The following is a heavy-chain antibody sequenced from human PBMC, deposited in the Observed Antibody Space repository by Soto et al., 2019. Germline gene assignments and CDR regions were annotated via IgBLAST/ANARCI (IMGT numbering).Heavy chain of an antibody. V-gene: IGHV1-3*01. CDR3: ARSIVVVTALDY. D-gene: IGHD2-21*02. CDR2: INDGNGNT. CDR1: GYTFTSYA. J-gene: IGHJ4*02. Sequence: ASVKVSCKASGYTFTSYAMHWVRQAPGQRLEWMGWINDGNGNTKYSQKFQGRVTITRDTSASTAYMELSSLRSEDTAVYYCARSIVVVTALDYWGQGTLVTVPQ.